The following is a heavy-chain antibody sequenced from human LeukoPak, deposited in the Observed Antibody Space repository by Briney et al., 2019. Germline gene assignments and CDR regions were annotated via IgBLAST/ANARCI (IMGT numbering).Heavy chain of an antibody. J-gene: IGHJ3*02. CDR1: GGSISSGSYY. CDR3: ARGYDPSRDAFDI. CDR2: IYASGST. Sequence: SQTLSLTCTVSGGSISSGSYYWSWIRQPAGKGLEWIGRIYASGSTNYNPSLKSRVTISVDMSKNQFSLKLSSVTAADTAVYYCARGYDPSRDAFDIWAQGTMATVSS. V-gene: IGHV4-61*02. D-gene: IGHD3-22*01.